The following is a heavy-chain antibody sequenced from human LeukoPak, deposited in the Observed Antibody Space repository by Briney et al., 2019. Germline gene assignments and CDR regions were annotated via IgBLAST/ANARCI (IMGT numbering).Heavy chain of an antibody. CDR2: IYSGGST. J-gene: IGHJ6*02. CDR1: GFTVSSNY. Sequence: GGSLRLSCAASGFTVSSNYMSWVRQAPGKGLEWDSVIYSGGSTYYADSVKGRFTISRDNSKNTLYLQMNSLRAEDTAVYYCARVETLLGDYGMDVWGQGTTVTVSS. V-gene: IGHV3-53*01. D-gene: IGHD3-16*01. CDR3: ARVETLLGDYGMDV.